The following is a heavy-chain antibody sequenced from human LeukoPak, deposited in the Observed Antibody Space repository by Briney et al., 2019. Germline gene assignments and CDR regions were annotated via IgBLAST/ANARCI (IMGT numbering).Heavy chain of an antibody. CDR2: IKQDGSET. CDR3: VRDYDSGY. D-gene: IGHD3-10*01. J-gene: IGHJ4*02. V-gene: IGHV3-7*05. CDR1: GFSFSNYW. Sequence: GGSLRLSCATSGFSFSNYWMSWVRQAQGKGLEWMAKIKQDGSETYYVDSVKGRFTISRDNAKNSVYLQMNSLRAEDTAVYYCVRDYDSGYWGQGTLVTVSS.